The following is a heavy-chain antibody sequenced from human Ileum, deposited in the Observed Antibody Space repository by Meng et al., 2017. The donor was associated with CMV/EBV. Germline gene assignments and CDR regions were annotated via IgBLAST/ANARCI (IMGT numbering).Heavy chain of an antibody. J-gene: IGHJ4*02. CDR2: IHTSGTT. Sequence: QAQLQGSGPGLVKPSETLSLTCTVSDGSISSYYWSWIRQSAGKGLEWIGRIHTSGTTNYNPSLKSRVTLSLDTSKDQFSLKLTSVTAADTAVYYCAREKSSCTSSTCYGVDSWGQGTLVTVSS. V-gene: IGHV4-4*07. CDR1: DGSISSYY. D-gene: IGHD2-2*01. CDR3: AREKSSCTSSTCYGVDS.